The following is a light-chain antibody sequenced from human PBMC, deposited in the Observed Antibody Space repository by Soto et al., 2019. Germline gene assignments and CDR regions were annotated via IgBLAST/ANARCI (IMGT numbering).Light chain of an antibody. CDR2: GAS. Sequence: EIVLTQSPGTLSLSPGERATLSCRASQSVSSGYLAWYQQKRGQAPRLLIYGASTRATGIQGRFSGSGSGTEFTLTISSLQSEDFAVYYCKQYNNWPTCGQGKRLEIK. CDR1: QSVSSGY. V-gene: IGKV3-15*01. J-gene: IGKJ5*01. CDR3: KQYNNWPT.